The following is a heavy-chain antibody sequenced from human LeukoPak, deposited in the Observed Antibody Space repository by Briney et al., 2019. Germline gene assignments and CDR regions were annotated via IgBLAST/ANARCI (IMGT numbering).Heavy chain of an antibody. D-gene: IGHD3-22*01. J-gene: IGHJ6*03. CDR2: SIPIFGTA. Sequence: ASVKVSCKASGGTFSSYAISWVGQAPGQGLEWMGGSIPIFGTANYAQKFQGRVTITADESTSTAYMELSSLRSEETAVYYCARDPPGGYYDSSGYYSPYYYYMDVWGKGPTVTVSS. CDR3: ARDPPGGYYDSSGYYSPYYYYMDV. V-gene: IGHV1-69*13. CDR1: GGTFSSYA.